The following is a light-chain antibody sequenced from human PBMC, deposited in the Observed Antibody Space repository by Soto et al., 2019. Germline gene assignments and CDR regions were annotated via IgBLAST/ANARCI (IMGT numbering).Light chain of an antibody. CDR1: SSDVGAYNY. V-gene: IGLV2-14*01. CDR2: DVS. CDR3: SSYTSNSTLV. Sequence: QSALTQPASVSGSPGQSITISCTGTSSDVGAYNYVSWYQQHPGKAPKLMIYDVSNRPSGVSNRFSGSNSGNTASLTISGLQAEDEADYYCSSYTSNSTLVFGTGTKVTVL. J-gene: IGLJ1*01.